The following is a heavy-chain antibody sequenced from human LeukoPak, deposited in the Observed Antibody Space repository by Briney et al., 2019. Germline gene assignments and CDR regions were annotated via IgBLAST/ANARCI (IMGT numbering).Heavy chain of an antibody. CDR2: IYHSGST. J-gene: IGHJ4*02. Sequence: SETLSLTCTVSGGSITTYYWSWIRQPPGKGLEWIGYIYHSGSTNYNPSLKSRVTISVDMSKNQFSLKLTSVTAADTAVYYCARLYTTTFYFDYWGQGTLVTVSS. CDR3: ARLYTTTFYFDY. CDR1: GGSITTYY. D-gene: IGHD2-2*02. V-gene: IGHV4-59*01.